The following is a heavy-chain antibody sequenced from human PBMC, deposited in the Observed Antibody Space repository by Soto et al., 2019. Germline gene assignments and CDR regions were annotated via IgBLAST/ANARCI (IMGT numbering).Heavy chain of an antibody. CDR3: AALPGSGYCSSTSCKLYYYGREV. V-gene: IGHV1-58*01. CDR2: IVVGSGNT. D-gene: IGHD2-2*01. CDR1: GFTFTSSA. J-gene: IGHJ6*04. Sequence: SVRVSCKASGFTFTSSAVQWVRQARGERLEWIGWIVVGSGNTNYAQKFQERVTITRDMSTSTAYMELSSLRSEDTAVYYCAALPGSGYCSSTSCKLYYYGREVWCNSTTVTVSA.